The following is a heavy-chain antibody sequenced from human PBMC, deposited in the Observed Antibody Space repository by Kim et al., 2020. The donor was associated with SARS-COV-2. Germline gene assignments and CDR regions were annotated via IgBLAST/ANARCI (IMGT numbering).Heavy chain of an antibody. CDR1: GFIFTDYW. CDR3: ARKAAPGMPHDS. V-gene: IGHV3-7*01. J-gene: IGHJ5*02. Sequence: GGSLRLSCPVSGFIFTDYWMTWVRQAPGKGLEWVANINQGGTKKNYVDSVEGRFTISRDNAKNSLYLEMNRLRAEDTAVYYCARKAAPGMPHDSWGQGTLVTVSS. D-gene: IGHD2-2*01. CDR2: INQGGTKK.